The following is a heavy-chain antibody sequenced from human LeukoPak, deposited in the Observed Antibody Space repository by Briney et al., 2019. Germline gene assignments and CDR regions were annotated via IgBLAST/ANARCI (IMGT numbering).Heavy chain of an antibody. Sequence: GGSLRLSCAASGFTVSSNYMSWVRQAPGKGLEWVSVIYSGGSTYYADSVKGRFTISRDNSKNTLYLQMNSLRAEDTAVYYCAKDSVYSSGWYFDYWGQGTLVTVSS. D-gene: IGHD6-19*01. CDR3: AKDSVYSSGWYFDY. CDR1: GFTVSSNY. V-gene: IGHV3-53*01. CDR2: IYSGGST. J-gene: IGHJ4*02.